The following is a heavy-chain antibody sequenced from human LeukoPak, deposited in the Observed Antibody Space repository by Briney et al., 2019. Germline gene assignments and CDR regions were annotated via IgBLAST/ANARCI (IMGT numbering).Heavy chain of an antibody. CDR3: ARARATTLRYFDWTETPGRNFDY. Sequence: GGSLRLSCAASGFTFSSYAMSWVRQAPGKGLEWVSAISGSGGSTYYADSVKGRFTISRDNSKNTLYLQMNSLRAEDTAVYYCARARATTLRYFDWTETPGRNFDYWGQGTLVTVSS. V-gene: IGHV3-23*01. CDR2: ISGSGGST. CDR1: GFTFSSYA. J-gene: IGHJ4*02. D-gene: IGHD3-9*01.